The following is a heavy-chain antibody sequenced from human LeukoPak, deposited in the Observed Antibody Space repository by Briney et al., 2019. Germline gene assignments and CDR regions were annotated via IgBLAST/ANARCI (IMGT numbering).Heavy chain of an antibody. D-gene: IGHD3-9*01. CDR2: IYTSGST. CDR1: GGSISSGSYY. CDR3: ARGAYDVSTSYYSLFDF. Sequence: PSETLSLTCTVSGGSISSGSYYWSWIRQPAGKGLEWIGRIYTSGSTNYNPSLKSRVTISVDTSKKQFSLKLSSVTAADTAVYYCARGAYDVSTSYYSLFDFWGQGTLVTVSS. J-gene: IGHJ4*02. V-gene: IGHV4-61*02.